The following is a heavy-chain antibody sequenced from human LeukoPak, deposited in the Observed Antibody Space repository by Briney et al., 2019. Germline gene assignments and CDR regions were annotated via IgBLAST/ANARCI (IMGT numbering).Heavy chain of an antibody. CDR2: IKHDGSEK. Sequence: QPGGSLRLSCAASGFIFTGYFMSWVRQAPGEGLEWVASIKHDGSEKYYVDSVRGRFTISRDNTKNLLYLQMSSLRAEDTAVYYCATDRGWRTSGYYLYYFEYWGQGTLVTFSS. V-gene: IGHV3-7*01. D-gene: IGHD3-3*01. J-gene: IGHJ4*02. CDR3: ATDRGWRTSGYYLYYFEY. CDR1: GFIFTGYF.